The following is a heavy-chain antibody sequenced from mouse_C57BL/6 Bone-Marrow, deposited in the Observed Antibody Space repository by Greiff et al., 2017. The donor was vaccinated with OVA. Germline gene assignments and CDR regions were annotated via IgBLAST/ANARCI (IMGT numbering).Heavy chain of an antibody. V-gene: IGHV5-12*01. Sequence: DVMLVESGGGLVQPGGSLKLSCAASGFTFSDYYMYWVRQTPEKRLEWVAYISNGGGSTYYPDTVKGRFTISRDNAKNTLYLQMSRLKSEDTAMYYCARQFYYGSSYVAYWGQGTLVTVSA. CDR1: GFTFSDYY. D-gene: IGHD1-1*01. CDR2: ISNGGGST. J-gene: IGHJ3*01. CDR3: ARQFYYGSSYVAY.